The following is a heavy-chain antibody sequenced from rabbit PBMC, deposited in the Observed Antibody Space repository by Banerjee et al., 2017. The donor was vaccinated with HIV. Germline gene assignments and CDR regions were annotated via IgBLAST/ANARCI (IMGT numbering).Heavy chain of an antibody. D-gene: IGHD1-1*01. Sequence: QEQLVESGGGLVQPGGSLKLSCKASGFDFSSYGVSWVRQAPGKGLEWIGYIDPLFGNTYYASWVNGRFTISSHNAQNTLYLQLNSLTAADTATYFCARSGAYNYLQSNLWGPGTLVTVS. CDR3: ARSGAYNYLQSNL. CDR1: GFDFSSYG. V-gene: IGHV1S47*01. J-gene: IGHJ4*01. CDR2: IDPLFGNT.